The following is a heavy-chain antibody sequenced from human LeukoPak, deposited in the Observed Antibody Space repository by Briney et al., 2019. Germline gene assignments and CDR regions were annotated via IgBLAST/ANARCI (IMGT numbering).Heavy chain of an antibody. CDR2: INPNSGGT. V-gene: IGHV1-2*02. CDR1: GYTFTGYY. Sequence: ASVKVSCKASGYTFTGYYMHWVRQAPGQGLEWMGWINPNSGGTNYAQKFQGRVTMTRDTSISTAYMELSRLRSDDTAVYYCARDRDGYNNPGYWGQGTLVTVSS. J-gene: IGHJ4*02. CDR3: ARDRDGYNNPGY. D-gene: IGHD5-24*01.